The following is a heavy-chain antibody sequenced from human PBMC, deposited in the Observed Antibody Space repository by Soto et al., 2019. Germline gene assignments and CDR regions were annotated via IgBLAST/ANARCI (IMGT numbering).Heavy chain of an antibody. CDR2: INAGNGNT. Sequence: GASVKVSCKASGYTFTNYAMHWLRQAPGQRPEWMGWINAGNGNTKYSEKFQGRVTITWDTSASTAYMELSSLRSEDTAVYYCTRDRVPARYHYYGLDVWGQGTTVTVSS. D-gene: IGHD6-6*01. CDR1: GYTFTNYA. J-gene: IGHJ6*02. V-gene: IGHV1-3*01. CDR3: TRDRVPARYHYYGLDV.